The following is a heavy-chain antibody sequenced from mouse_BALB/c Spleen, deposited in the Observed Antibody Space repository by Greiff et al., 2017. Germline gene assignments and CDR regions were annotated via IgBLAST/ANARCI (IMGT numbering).Heavy chain of an antibody. D-gene: IGHD2-4*01. Sequence: VQLHQSGAELMKPGASVKISCKATGYTFSSYWIEWVKQRPGHGLEWIGEILPGSGSTNYNEKFKGKATFTADTSSNTAYMQLSSLTSEDSAVYYCARKGDDYDGWFAYWGKGTLVTVSA. V-gene: IGHV1-9*01. CDR3: ARKGDDYDGWFAY. CDR1: GYTFSSYW. J-gene: IGHJ3*01. CDR2: ILPGSGST.